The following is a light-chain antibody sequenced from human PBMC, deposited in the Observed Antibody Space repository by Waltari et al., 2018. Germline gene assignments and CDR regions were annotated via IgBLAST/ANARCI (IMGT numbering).Light chain of an antibody. J-gene: IGKJ2*01. CDR3: QQFGSSVMYT. CDR1: QSVSRSR. V-gene: IGKV3-20*01. Sequence: EVVLTQSPGPLSLSPGERATLSCRASQSVSRSRIAWYLHRPGQAPRLLIYGASGRATGIPDRFSGSGSGTDFSLTISRVEPEDFAVYYCQQFGSSVMYTFGQGTKLEI. CDR2: GAS.